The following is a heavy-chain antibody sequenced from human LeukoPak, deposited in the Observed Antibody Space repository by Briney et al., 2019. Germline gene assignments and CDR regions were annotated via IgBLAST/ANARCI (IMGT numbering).Heavy chain of an antibody. CDR3: ARVNNRYSYGYYFDY. J-gene: IGHJ4*02. Sequence: GASVKVSCKASGYTFTSYYMHWVRQAPGQGLEWMGIINPSSGSTSYTKKFQDRVTMTRDTSTNTVYMELSSLRSEDTAVYYCARVNNRYSYGYYFDYWGQGTLVTVSS. D-gene: IGHD5-18*01. CDR1: GYTFTSYY. CDR2: INPSSGST. V-gene: IGHV1-46*01.